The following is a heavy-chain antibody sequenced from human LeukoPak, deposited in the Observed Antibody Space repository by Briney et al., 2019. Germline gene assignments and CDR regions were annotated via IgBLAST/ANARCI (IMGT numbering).Heavy chain of an antibody. CDR3: ARRSGWLQNKSSADQPNFDY. J-gene: IGHJ4*02. V-gene: IGHV3-21*01. CDR1: GFTFSSYS. CDR2: ISSSSSYI. D-gene: IGHD5-24*01. Sequence: PGGSLRLSCAASGFTFSSYSMNWVRQAPGKGLEWVSSISSSSSYIYYTDSVKGRFTISRDNAKNSLYLHMNSLRAEDTAVYYCARRSGWLQNKSSADQPNFDYWGQGALVTVSS.